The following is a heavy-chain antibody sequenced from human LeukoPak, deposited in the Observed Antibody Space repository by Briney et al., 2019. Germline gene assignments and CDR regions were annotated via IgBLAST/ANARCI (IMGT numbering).Heavy chain of an antibody. CDR2: ISWNSGSI. Sequence: GGSLRLSCAASGFTFDDYAMHWVRQAPGKGLEWVSGISWNSGSIGYADSVKGRFTISRDNAKNSLYLQMNSLRAEDTAVYYCAKDRQIAAAAPSYWYFDLWGRGTLVTVSS. V-gene: IGHV3-9*01. CDR1: GFTFDDYA. D-gene: IGHD6-13*01. CDR3: AKDRQIAAAAPSYWYFDL. J-gene: IGHJ2*01.